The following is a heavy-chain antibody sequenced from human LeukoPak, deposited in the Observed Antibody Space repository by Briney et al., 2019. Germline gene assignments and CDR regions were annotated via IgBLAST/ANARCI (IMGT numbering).Heavy chain of an antibody. CDR2: IRDDGLKI. CDR1: GFTFTDYG. D-gene: IGHD6-19*01. V-gene: IGHV3-30*02. CDR3: AKSLGRGQGLPPGGDDTFDI. Sequence: GGSLRLSCIAFGFTFTDYGIHWVRQAPGKGLEWVTFIRDDGLKIYYTDSVKGRFTISRDNSKNTVNLQMSSLRTEDTAVYYCAKSLGRGQGLPPGGDDTFDIWGQGTMVTVSS. J-gene: IGHJ3*02.